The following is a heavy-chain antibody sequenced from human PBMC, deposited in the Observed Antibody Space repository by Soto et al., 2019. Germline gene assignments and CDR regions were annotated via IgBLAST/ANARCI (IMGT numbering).Heavy chain of an antibody. CDR3: AREGSRDIVVVPAAIRFGGMDV. CDR1: GGTFSSYA. D-gene: IGHD2-2*01. CDR2: IIPIFGTA. Sequence: SVKVSCKASGGTFSSYAISWVRQAPGQGLEWMGGIIPIFGTANYAQKFQGRVTITADESTSTAYMELSSLRSEDTAVYYCAREGSRDIVVVPAAIRFGGMDVWGQGXTVTVYS. J-gene: IGHJ6*02. V-gene: IGHV1-69*13.